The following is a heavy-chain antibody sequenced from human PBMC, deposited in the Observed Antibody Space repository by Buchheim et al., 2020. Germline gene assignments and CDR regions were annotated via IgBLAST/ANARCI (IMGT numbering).Heavy chain of an antibody. Sequence: QVQLVESGGGVVQPGRSLRLSCAASGFTFNSYGMHWVRQAPGKGLEWVAVVWYDGSNKHYADSVKGRFTISRDNSKNTLFLQMNSLRAKDTAVFYCARDGGYYDSSGSRPYYYYYMDVWGKGTT. D-gene: IGHD3-22*01. V-gene: IGHV3-33*01. CDR1: GFTFNSYG. J-gene: IGHJ6*03. CDR3: ARDGGYYDSSGSRPYYYYYMDV. CDR2: VWYDGSNK.